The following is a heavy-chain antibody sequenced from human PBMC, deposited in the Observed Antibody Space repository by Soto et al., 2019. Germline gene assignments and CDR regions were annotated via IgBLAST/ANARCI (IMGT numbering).Heavy chain of an antibody. D-gene: IGHD4-17*01. J-gene: IGHJ2*01. V-gene: IGHV3-23*01. CDR3: AKDPNTVTTGWYFDL. CDR2: IRDSGGDT. CDR1: GLTFSNYD. Sequence: DVELLESGGGLVQPGGSLRLSCRASGLTFSNYDMTWVRQVPGKGLEWVSSIRDSGGDTFYVDSVKGRFTISRDNSKNTLYLQMNSLKIEDSAFYYCAKDPNTVTTGWYFDLWGRGTLVTVSS.